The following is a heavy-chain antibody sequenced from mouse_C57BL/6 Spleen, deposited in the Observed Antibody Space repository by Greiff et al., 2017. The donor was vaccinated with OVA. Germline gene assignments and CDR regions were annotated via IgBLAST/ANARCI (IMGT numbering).Heavy chain of an antibody. J-gene: IGHJ1*03. CDR3: ARVSYYYGSSYDWYFDV. CDR1: GFTFSDYY. V-gene: IGHV5-16*01. CDR2: INYDGSST. Sequence: EVQLVESEGGLVQPGSSMKLSCTASGFTFSDYYMAWVRQVPEKGLEWVANINYDGSSTYYLDSLKSRFIISRDNAKNILYLQMSSLKSEGTATYYCARVSYYYGSSYDWYFDVWGTGTTVTVSS. D-gene: IGHD1-1*01.